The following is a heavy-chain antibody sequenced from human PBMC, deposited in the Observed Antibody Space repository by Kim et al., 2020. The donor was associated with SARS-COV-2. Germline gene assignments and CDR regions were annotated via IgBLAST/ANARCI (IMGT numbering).Heavy chain of an antibody. D-gene: IGHD2-15*01. CDR2: INPNSGGT. V-gene: IGHV1-2*02. Sequence: ASVKVSCKASGYTFTGYYIHWVRQAPGQGLEWMGWINPNSGGTDYAQKFQGRVTMTRDTSISTTYMELSRLRADDTAVYYCASQPHAAAATWCFDYWGQG. CDR3: ASQPHAAAATWCFDY. CDR1: GYTFTGYY. J-gene: IGHJ4*02.